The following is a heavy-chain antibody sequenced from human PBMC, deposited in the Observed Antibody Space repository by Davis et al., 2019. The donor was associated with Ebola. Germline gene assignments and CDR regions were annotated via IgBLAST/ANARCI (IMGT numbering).Heavy chain of an antibody. V-gene: IGHV1-3*01. CDR1: GYTFTSYA. CDR3: ARENRKLRFLEWFDNYYYYGMDV. CDR2: INAGNGNT. Sequence: ASVKVSCKASGYTFTSYAMHWVRQAPGQRLEWMGWINAGNGNTKYSQKFQGRVTITRDTSASTAYMELSSLRSEDTAVYYCARENRKLRFLEWFDNYYYYGMDVWGQGTTVTVSS. D-gene: IGHD3-3*01. J-gene: IGHJ6*02.